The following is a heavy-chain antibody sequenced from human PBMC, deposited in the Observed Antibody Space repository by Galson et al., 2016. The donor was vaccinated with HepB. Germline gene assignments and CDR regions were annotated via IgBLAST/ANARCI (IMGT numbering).Heavy chain of an antibody. Sequence: SLRLSCAASEPLRRYGMHWVRQAPGKGLEWVSTINNGGGTTYYADSVKGRFTISRDDSKNTLSLQMNSLRAEDTAVYYCAKGVYSHGVLDYWGQGTLVTVST. CDR2: INNGGGTT. J-gene: IGHJ4*02. V-gene: IGHV3-23*01. CDR1: EPLRRYG. D-gene: IGHD2-8*01. CDR3: AKGVYSHGVLDY.